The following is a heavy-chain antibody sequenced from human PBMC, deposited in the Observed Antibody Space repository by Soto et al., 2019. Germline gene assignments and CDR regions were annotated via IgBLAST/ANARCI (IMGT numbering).Heavy chain of an antibody. CDR3: ARATTVTNY. D-gene: IGHD4-17*01. V-gene: IGHV3-72*01. J-gene: IGHJ4*02. Sequence: GGSLRLSCAASGFTFSDHYMDWVRQAPGRGLEWVGRTRNKANSHTTEYAASVKGRFTISRDDSKNSLYLQMNSLKIEDTAVYYCARATTVTNYWGQGTLVTVSS. CDR2: TRNKANSHTT. CDR1: GFTFSDHY.